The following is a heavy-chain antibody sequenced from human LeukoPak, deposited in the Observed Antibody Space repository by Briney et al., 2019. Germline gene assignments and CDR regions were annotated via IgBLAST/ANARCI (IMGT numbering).Heavy chain of an antibody. D-gene: IGHD1-26*01. Sequence: SVKVSCKASGGTFSSYAISWVRQAPGQGLEWMGGIIPIFSTANYAQKFQGRVTITADKSTSSAYMELSSLRSEDMAVYYCARGSSGSYPFDYWGQGTLVTVSS. J-gene: IGHJ4*02. CDR1: GGTFSSYA. CDR2: IIPIFSTA. V-gene: IGHV1-69*06. CDR3: ARGSSGSYPFDY.